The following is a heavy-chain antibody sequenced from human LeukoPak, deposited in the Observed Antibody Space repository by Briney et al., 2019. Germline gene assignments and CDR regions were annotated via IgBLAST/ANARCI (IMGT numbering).Heavy chain of an antibody. Sequence: PGGYLRLSCAASGFTFSNYGMHWVRQAPGKGQEWVAIIWYDGSQKYYADSVKGRFTISRDNSKNTLYLQMNSLRDTAVYFCAVQLERRRVLDYWGQGTLVTVSS. J-gene: IGHJ4*02. CDR2: IWYDGSQK. CDR3: AVQLERRRVLDY. V-gene: IGHV3-30*02. CDR1: GFTFSNYG. D-gene: IGHD1-1*01.